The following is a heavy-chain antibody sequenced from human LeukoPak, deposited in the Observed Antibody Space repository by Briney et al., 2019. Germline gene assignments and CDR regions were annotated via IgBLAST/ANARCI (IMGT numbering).Heavy chain of an antibody. CDR2: ISSSGSTI. J-gene: IGHJ4*02. D-gene: IGHD3-22*01. Sequence: GGSLRLSCAASGFTFSSYEMNWVRQAPGKGLEWVSYISSSGSTIYYADSVKGRFTISRDNAKNSLYLQMNSLRAEDTAVHYCARGLNYYDSSGAYDYWGQGTLVTVSS. V-gene: IGHV3-48*03. CDR1: GFTFSSYE. CDR3: ARGLNYYDSSGAYDY.